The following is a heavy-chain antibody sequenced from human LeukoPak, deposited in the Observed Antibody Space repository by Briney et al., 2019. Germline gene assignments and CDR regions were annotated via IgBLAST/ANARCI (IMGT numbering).Heavy chain of an antibody. CDR2: ISSSSSYI. CDR3: ARGRRTTSGAVAGSFDY. V-gene: IGHV3-21*01. CDR1: GFTFSSYS. J-gene: IGHJ4*02. Sequence: PGGSLRLSCAASGFTFSSYSMNWVRQAPGKGLEWVSSISSSSSYIYYADSVKGRFTISRDNAKNSLYLQMNSLRAEDTAVYYCARGRRTTSGAVAGSFDYWGQGTLVTVSS. D-gene: IGHD6-19*01.